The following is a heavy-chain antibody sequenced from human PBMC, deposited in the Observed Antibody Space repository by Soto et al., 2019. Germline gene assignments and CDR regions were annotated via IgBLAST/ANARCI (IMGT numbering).Heavy chain of an antibody. V-gene: IGHV4-30-4*01. CDR2: IFDSGGT. J-gene: IGHJ2*01. CDR3: ASEIIPLTTDWYCDL. D-gene: IGHD4-17*01. Sequence: QVQLQESGPGLVKPSQTLSLTCTVSGGSISGGVYYWSWIRQPPGKGLEWIGYIFDSGGTYYSPSLTMRVTISVDTSKNQFSLRLSSVTAADTAVYYCASEIIPLTTDWYCDLWGRGTLVTVSS. CDR1: GGSISGGVYY.